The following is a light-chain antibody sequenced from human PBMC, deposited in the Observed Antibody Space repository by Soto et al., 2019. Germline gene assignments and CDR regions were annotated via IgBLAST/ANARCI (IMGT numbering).Light chain of an antibody. J-gene: IGKJ2*01. CDR2: GAS. CDR1: QSVSGSY. Sequence: EIVLTQSPGTLSLSPGERATLSCRASQSVSGSYLAWYQQKPGQAPRLLIYGASSRATGIPDRFSGSGSGTDFTLTISRLEPEDFAVYYCQQYLNSPYTLGQGTKLEIK. CDR3: QQYLNSPYT. V-gene: IGKV3-20*01.